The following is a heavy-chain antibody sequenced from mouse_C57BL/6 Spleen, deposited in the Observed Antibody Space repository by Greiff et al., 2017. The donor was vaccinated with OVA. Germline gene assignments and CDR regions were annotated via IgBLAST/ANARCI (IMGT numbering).Heavy chain of an antibody. J-gene: IGHJ2*01. Sequence: QVQLQQPGAELVMPGASVKLSCKASGYTFTSYWMHWVKQRPGQGLEWIGEIDPSDSYTNYNQKFKGKSTLTVDKSSSTAYIQLSSLTSEDSAVYYCAQLGRGDYVDYWGQGTTLTVSS. CDR1: GYTFTSYW. CDR3: AQLGRGDYVDY. D-gene: IGHD4-1*02. CDR2: IDPSDSYT. V-gene: IGHV1-69*01.